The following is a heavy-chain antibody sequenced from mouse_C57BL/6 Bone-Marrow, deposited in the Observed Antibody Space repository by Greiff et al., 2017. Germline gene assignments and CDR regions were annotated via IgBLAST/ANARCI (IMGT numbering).Heavy chain of an antibody. CDR2: IDPSDSYT. V-gene: IGHV1-69*01. Sequence: QVQLQQPGAELVMPGASVKLSCKASGYTFTSYWMHWVKQRPGQGLEWIGEIDPSDSYTNYNQKFKGKSTLTVDKSSSTAYMQLSSLTSEDSVVYYCARGADYYGSSYGYYAMDYWGQGTSVTVSS. J-gene: IGHJ4*01. CDR1: GYTFTSYW. CDR3: ARGADYYGSSYGYYAMDY. D-gene: IGHD1-1*01.